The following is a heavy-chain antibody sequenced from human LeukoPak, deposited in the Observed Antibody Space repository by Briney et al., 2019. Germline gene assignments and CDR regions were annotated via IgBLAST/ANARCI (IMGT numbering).Heavy chain of an antibody. CDR2: ISWNSGTI. CDR3: AKDNRRHYTSGPNPDSLH. CDR1: GFIFNNYA. V-gene: IGHV3-9*01. Sequence: GGSLRLSCAGSGFIFNNYATHWVRQPPGKGLEWVSGISWNSGTIDYADSVRGRFTISRDNAKNSLYLQMDSLRVEDTAFYYCAKDNRRHYTSGPNPDSLHWGQGALVTVSS. D-gene: IGHD6-19*01. J-gene: IGHJ4*02.